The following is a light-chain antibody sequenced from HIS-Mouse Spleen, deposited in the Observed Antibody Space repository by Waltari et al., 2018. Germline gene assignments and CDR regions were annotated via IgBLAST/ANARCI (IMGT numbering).Light chain of an antibody. CDR1: SSDVGGYTS. V-gene: IGLV2-14*01. Sequence: QSALTQPASVSGSPGPSITISCPGTSSDVGGYTSVSWYQQHPGKAPKLMIYEVSNRPSGVSNRFSGSKSGNTASLTISGLQAEDEADYYCSSYTSSSTLVFGGGTKLTVL. J-gene: IGLJ2*01. CDR3: SSYTSSSTLV. CDR2: EVS.